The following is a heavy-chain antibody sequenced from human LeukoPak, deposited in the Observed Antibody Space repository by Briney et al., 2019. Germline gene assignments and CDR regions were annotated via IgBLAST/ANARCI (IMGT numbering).Heavy chain of an antibody. CDR3: ARPRVVRGATTGWFDP. V-gene: IGHV4-39*07. D-gene: IGHD3-10*01. CDR2: IYYSGST. Sequence: SETLSLTCTVSGGSISSSSYYWGWIRQPPGKGLEWIGSIYYSGSTYYNPSLKSRVTISVDTSKNQFSLKLSSVTAADTAVYYCARPRVVRGATTGWFDPWGQGNLVTVSS. CDR1: GGSISSSSYY. J-gene: IGHJ5*02.